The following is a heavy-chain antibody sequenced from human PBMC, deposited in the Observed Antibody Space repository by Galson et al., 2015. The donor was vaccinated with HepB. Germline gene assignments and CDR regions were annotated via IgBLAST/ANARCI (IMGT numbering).Heavy chain of an antibody. Sequence: ETLSLTCTVSGGSISGFHWSWIRQPPGKGLEWIGYIYYSGSTYYNPSLKSRATISVDTSKNQFSLKLSSVTAADTAVYYCARDGITIFGVRYFDLWGRGTLVTVSS. CDR1: GGSISGFH. CDR2: IYYSGST. D-gene: IGHD3-3*01. V-gene: IGHV4-59*12. J-gene: IGHJ2*01. CDR3: ARDGITIFGVRYFDL.